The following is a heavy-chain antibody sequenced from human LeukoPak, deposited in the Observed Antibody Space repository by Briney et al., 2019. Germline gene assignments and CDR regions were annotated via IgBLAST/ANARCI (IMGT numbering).Heavy chain of an antibody. V-gene: IGHV4-4*07. CDR2: LYSSGST. Sequence: SDTLSLTCTVSGDSISSYYCNWIRPPAGGGLEWLGRLYSSGSTNYNPSLKSRVTMSVDTSKNQFSLKLTAVTAADTAIYYCAKLVGGYCSGTNCHDGFDIWGQGTMLTVSS. J-gene: IGHJ3*02. CDR1: GDSISSYY. D-gene: IGHD2-2*01. CDR3: AKLVGGYCSGTNCHDGFDI.